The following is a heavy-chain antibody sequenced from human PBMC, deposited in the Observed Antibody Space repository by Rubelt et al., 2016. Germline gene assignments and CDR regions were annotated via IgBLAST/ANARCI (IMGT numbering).Heavy chain of an antibody. CDR2: IWYDGSNK. CDR3: AREDRISITMVRGVIYT. J-gene: IGHJ4*02. V-gene: IGHV3-33*01. Sequence: QVQLVESGGGVVQPGRSLRLSCAASGFTFSSYGMHWVRQAPGKGLEWVAVIWYDGSNKYYADSVKGRVTNSRDNSKNTLYLQMNSLRAEDTAVYYCAREDRISITMVRGVIYTWGQGTLVTVSS. D-gene: IGHD3-10*01. CDR1: GFTFSSYG.